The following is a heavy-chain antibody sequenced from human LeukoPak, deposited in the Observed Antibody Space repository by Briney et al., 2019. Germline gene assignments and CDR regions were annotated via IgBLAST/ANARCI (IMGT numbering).Heavy chain of an antibody. D-gene: IGHD2-21*01. CDR1: GGSISSGSYY. CDR3: ARGRLWWLDP. J-gene: IGHJ5*02. Sequence: SETLSLTCTVSGGSISSGSYYWSWIRQPAGKGLEWIGRIYTSGSTNYNPSLKSRVTISVDTSKNQFSLKLSSVTAADTAVYYCARGRLWWLDPWGQGTLVTVSS. V-gene: IGHV4-61*02. CDR2: IYTSGST.